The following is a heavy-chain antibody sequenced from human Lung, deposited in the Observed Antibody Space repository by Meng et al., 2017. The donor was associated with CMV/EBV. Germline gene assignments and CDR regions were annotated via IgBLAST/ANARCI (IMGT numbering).Heavy chain of an antibody. CDR3: ARPDDSSGWYMPFDY. CDR1: GGSISSSSYY. D-gene: IGHD6-19*01. Sequence: LXCTVSGGSISSSSYYWGWIRQPPGKGLEWIGSIYYSGSTYYNPSLKSRVTISVDTSKNQFSLKLSSVTAADTAVYYCARPDDSSGWYMPFDYWGQGNXVNGAS. J-gene: IGHJ4*02. CDR2: IYYSGST. V-gene: IGHV4-39*01.